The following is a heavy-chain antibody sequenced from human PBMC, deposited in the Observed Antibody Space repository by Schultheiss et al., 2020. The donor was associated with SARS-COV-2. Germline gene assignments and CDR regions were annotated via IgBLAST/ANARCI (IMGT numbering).Heavy chain of an antibody. D-gene: IGHD2-21*02. V-gene: IGHV3-15*01. CDR3: AREMKYCGGDCLSAFDI. Sequence: GGSLRLSCAASGFTFSNAWMSWVRQAPGKGLEWVGRIKSKTDGGTTDYAAPVKGRFTISRDDSKNTLYLQMNSLRAEDTAVYYCAREMKYCGGDCLSAFDIWGQGTMVTVSS. CDR1: GFTFSNAW. CDR2: IKSKTDGGTT. J-gene: IGHJ3*02.